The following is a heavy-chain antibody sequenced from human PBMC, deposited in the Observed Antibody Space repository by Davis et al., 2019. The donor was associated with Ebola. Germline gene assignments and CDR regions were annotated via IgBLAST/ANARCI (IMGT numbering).Heavy chain of an antibody. Sequence: GGSLRLSCTDSVITFSSYAMTWVRQAPGKGLEWVSAISGSGGSTYYADSVKGRFTISRDNSKKTLYLQMNSLGYDDTAVYFCARAGYGSDLPDTYFYYYGMDVWGKGTTVAVSS. CDR1: VITFSSYA. J-gene: IGHJ6*04. V-gene: IGHV3-23*01. D-gene: IGHD1-26*01. CDR3: ARAGYGSDLPDTYFYYYGMDV. CDR2: ISGSGGST.